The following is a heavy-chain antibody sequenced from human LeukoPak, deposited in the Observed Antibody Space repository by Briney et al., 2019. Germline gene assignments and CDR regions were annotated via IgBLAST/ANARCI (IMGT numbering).Heavy chain of an antibody. Sequence: PGGSLRLSCAASGFTFSSYGMHWVRQAPGKGLEWVAVIWYDGSNKYYADSVKGRFTISRDNSKNTLYLQMNSLRAEDTAVYYCARGSPRGVVVPAAIDDAFDIWGQGTMVTVSS. CDR3: ARGSPRGVVVPAAIDDAFDI. CDR2: IWYDGSNK. CDR1: GFTFSSYG. V-gene: IGHV3-33*01. D-gene: IGHD2-2*02. J-gene: IGHJ3*02.